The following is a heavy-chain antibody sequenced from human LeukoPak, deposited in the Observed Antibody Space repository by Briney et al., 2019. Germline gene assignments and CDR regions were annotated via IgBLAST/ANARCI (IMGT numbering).Heavy chain of an antibody. CDR3: ASQRWLQFAFDY. J-gene: IGHJ4*02. V-gene: IGHV4-59*01. D-gene: IGHD5-24*01. CDR1: GGSISSYY. CDR2: IYYSGST. Sequence: PSETLSLTCTVCGGSISSYYWSWIRQPPGKGLEWIGHIYYSGSTNYNPSLKSRVTISVDTSKNQFSLKLSSVTAADTAVYYCASQRWLQFAFDYWGQGTLVTVSS.